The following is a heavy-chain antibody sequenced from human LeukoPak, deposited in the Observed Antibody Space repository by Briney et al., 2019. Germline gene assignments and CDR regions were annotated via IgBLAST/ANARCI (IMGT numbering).Heavy chain of an antibody. CDR3: ARTGGLWFGELSSPEFDY. Sequence: PGGSLRLSCAASGFTFSSYWMSWVRQAPGKGLEWVANINQDGSEKYYVDSVKGRFTISRDNAKNSLYLQMNSLRAEDTAVYYCARTGGLWFGELSSPEFDYWGQGTLVTVSS. J-gene: IGHJ4*02. CDR1: GFTFSSYW. CDR2: INQDGSEK. D-gene: IGHD3-10*01. V-gene: IGHV3-7*01.